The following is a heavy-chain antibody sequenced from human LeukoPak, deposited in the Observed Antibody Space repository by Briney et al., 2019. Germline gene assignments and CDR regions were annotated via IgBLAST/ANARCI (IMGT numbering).Heavy chain of an antibody. D-gene: IGHD6-19*01. CDR3: AAVGSELGEDYFDY. Sequence: ASVKVSCKASGYTFTGYYMHWVRQAPGQGLEWMGWINPNSGGTNYAQKFQERVTITRDMSTSTAYMELSSLRSEDTAVYYCAAVGSELGEDYFDYWGQGTLVTVSS. J-gene: IGHJ4*02. CDR2: INPNSGGT. CDR1: GYTFTGYY. V-gene: IGHV1-2*02.